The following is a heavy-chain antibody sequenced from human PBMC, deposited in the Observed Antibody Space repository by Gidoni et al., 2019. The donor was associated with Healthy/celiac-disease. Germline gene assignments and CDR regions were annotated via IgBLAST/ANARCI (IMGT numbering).Heavy chain of an antibody. CDR3: ARGRALYCSGGSCYGSSFDY. D-gene: IGHD2-15*01. CDR2: INAGNGNT. CDR1: GYTFTSYA. J-gene: IGHJ4*02. Sequence: QVQLVQSGAEMKKPGASVKVSCKASGYTFTSYAMHWVRQAPGQRLEWMGWINAGNGNTKYSQKFQGRVTITRDTSASTAYMELSSLRSEDTAVYYCARGRALYCSGGSCYGSSFDYWGQGTLVTVSS. V-gene: IGHV1-3*01.